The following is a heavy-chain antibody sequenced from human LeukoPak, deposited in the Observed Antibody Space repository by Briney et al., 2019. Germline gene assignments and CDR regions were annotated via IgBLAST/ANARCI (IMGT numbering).Heavy chain of an antibody. CDR3: AKDLDLIVVVVAVGMDV. J-gene: IGHJ6*02. D-gene: IGHD2-15*01. Sequence: GGSLRLSCAASGFTFSSYGMHWVRQAPGKGLEWVAVISYDGSNKYYADSVKGRFTISRDNSKNTLYLQMNSLRAEDTAVYYCAKDLDLIVVVVAVGMDVWGQGTTVTVSS. CDR1: GFTFSSYG. CDR2: ISYDGSNK. V-gene: IGHV3-30*18.